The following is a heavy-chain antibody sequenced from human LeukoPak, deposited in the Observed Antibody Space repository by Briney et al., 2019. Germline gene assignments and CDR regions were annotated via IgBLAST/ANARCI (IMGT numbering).Heavy chain of an antibody. CDR3: AKEALKSVTSGV. Sequence: GGSLRLSCAASGFTFSTYAMSWVRQAPGKGLEWVSAISGSDDSTNYADSVKGRFTISRDNSKNTLYLQMNSLRAEDTAVYYCAKEALKSVTSGVWGKGTTVTISS. J-gene: IGHJ6*04. V-gene: IGHV3-23*01. D-gene: IGHD4-17*01. CDR2: ISGSDDST. CDR1: GFTFSTYA.